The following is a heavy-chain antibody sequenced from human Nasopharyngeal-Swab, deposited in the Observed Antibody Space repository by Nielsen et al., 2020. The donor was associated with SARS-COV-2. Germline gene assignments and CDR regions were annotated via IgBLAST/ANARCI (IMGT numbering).Heavy chain of an antibody. D-gene: IGHD3-10*01. J-gene: IGHJ3*01. V-gene: IGHV3-21*01. Sequence: GESLKISCASSGFTFVTYSMNWVRQAPGKGLEWVSSIISSITYIYYADSVKGRFTISRDNAKNSLYLQMNSLRAEDTAVYYCAGAYGSGSYFAFDLWGQGTMVTVSS. CDR1: GFTFVTYS. CDR2: IISSITYI. CDR3: AGAYGSGSYFAFDL.